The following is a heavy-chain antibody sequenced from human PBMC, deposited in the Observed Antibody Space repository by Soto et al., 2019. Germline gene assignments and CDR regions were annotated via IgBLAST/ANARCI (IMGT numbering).Heavy chain of an antibody. Sequence: LETLSLTCPVSGSSISSYDWSWIRQPAGKGLEWIGRIYTSGSTNYNPSLKSRVTMSVDTSKNQFSLKLSSVTAADTAVYYCARQSSNWYRFDYWGQGTLVTVSA. D-gene: IGHD6-13*01. J-gene: IGHJ4*02. CDR3: ARQSSNWYRFDY. CDR1: GSSISSYD. CDR2: IYTSGST. V-gene: IGHV4-4*07.